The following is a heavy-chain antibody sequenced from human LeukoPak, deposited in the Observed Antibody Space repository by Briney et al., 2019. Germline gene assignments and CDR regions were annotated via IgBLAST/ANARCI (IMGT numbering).Heavy chain of an antibody. CDR2: VQTTGSL. J-gene: IGHJ2*01. CDR1: GGSITSGPHY. Sequence: TPSETLSLTCTVSGGSITSGPHYWNLIRQSAEKGLELIGRVQTTGSLDYNPSLKSRVTISMDTSTNHFSLMMNSLTTTDTAVYYCARGTKSPRTTVLTSFWYFDLWGRGTLVTVSS. CDR3: ARGTKSPRTTVLTSFWYFDL. D-gene: IGHD1-14*01. V-gene: IGHV4-61*02.